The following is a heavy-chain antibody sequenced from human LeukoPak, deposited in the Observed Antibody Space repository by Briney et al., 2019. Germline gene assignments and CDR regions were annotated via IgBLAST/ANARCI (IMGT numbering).Heavy chain of an antibody. Sequence: SGPVLVKPTETLTLTCTFSGFSLSTSGMCVSWIRQPPGKGLEWIGSIYYSGSTSYYSGSTYYNPSLKSRVTVSVDTSKNQFSLKLSSVTAADTAVYYCARLGYSGSYYERTFDIWGQGTMVTVSS. CDR2: IYYSGSTSYYSGST. D-gene: IGHD1-26*01. J-gene: IGHJ3*02. CDR1: GFSLSTSGMC. V-gene: IGHV4-39*01. CDR3: ARLGYSGSYYERTFDI.